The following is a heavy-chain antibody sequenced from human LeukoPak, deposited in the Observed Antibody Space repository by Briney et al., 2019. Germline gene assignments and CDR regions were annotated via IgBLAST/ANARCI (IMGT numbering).Heavy chain of an antibody. CDR2: ISYDGSNE. CDR1: GFTFSSYV. V-gene: IGHV3-30*04. Sequence: GGPLRLSCAASGFTFSSYVMHWARQAPGKGLEWVAIISYDGSNEYYADSAKGRFTISRDNSKNTLYLQMNSLRAADTAVYYCARDPPRVGLLPDYWGQGTLVTVSS. CDR3: ARDPPRVGLLPDY. J-gene: IGHJ4*02. D-gene: IGHD2-15*01.